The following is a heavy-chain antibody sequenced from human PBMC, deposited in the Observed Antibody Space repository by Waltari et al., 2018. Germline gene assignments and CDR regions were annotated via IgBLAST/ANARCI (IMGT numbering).Heavy chain of an antibody. CDR2: IIPIFGTA. D-gene: IGHD3-10*01. Sequence: QVQLVQSGAEVKKPGSSVKVSCKASGGTFSSYAISRVRQAHGQGLEWMGGIIPIFGTANYAQKFQGRVTITADESTSTAYMELSSLRSEDTAVYYCARSFGSGYLRGWFDPCGQGTLVTVSS. J-gene: IGHJ5*02. CDR3: ARSFGSGYLRGWFDP. CDR1: GGTFSSYA. V-gene: IGHV1-69*12.